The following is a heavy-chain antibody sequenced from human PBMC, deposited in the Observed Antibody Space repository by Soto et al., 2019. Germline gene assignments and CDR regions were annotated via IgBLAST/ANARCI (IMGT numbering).Heavy chain of an antibody. CDR2: INHSGST. CDR3: ARAGKVAGYYFDY. V-gene: IGHV4-34*01. CDR1: GGSFSGYY. J-gene: IGHJ4*02. D-gene: IGHD6-19*01. Sequence: QVQLQQWGAGLLKPSETLSLTCAVYGGSFSGYYWSWIRQPPGKGLEWIGEINHSGSTNYNPSLKSLVTISVDPSKNPFSLKLSSVTAADTAVYYCARAGKVAGYYFDYWGQGTLVTVAS.